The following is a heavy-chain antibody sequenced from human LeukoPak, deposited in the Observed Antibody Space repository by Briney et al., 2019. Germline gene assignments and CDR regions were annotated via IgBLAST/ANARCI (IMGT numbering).Heavy chain of an antibody. CDR1: GGSVSDYY. J-gene: IGHJ4*02. D-gene: IGHD7-27*01. CDR3: ASRKLGNDY. CDR2: IYHTGST. V-gene: IGHV4-59*02. Sequence: SETLSLTCTISGGSVSDYYWSWIRQSPGKGLEWIGYIYHTGSTSYSPSLKSRVTISADTSQNQFSLKLSSVSAADTAVYYCASRKLGNDYWGQGTLVTVSS.